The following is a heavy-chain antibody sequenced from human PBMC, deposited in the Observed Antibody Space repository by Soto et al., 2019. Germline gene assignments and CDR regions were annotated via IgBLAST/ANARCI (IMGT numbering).Heavy chain of an antibody. CDR3: ARLGGYYQAFDH. CDR2: VYYSGST. J-gene: IGHJ4*02. Sequence: PSETLSLTCTVSGGSISSSNYYWSWIRQPPGKGLEWIGYVYYSGSTKYNPSLKSRVTISVDSSKNQFSLKLDSVTAADTAVYYCARLGGYYQAFDHWGQGTLVTVSS. V-gene: IGHV4-61*05. CDR1: GGSISSSNYY. D-gene: IGHD3-3*01.